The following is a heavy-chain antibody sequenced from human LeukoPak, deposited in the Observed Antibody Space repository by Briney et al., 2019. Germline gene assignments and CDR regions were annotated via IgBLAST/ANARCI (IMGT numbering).Heavy chain of an antibody. CDR3: ASNEVVVTASHDAFDI. J-gene: IGHJ3*02. CDR2: INSDGSST. Sequence: VGSLRLSCAASGFTFSSYWMHWVRQAPGKGLVWVSRINSDGSSTSYADSVKGRFTISRDNAKNTLYLQMNSLRAEDTAVYYCASNEVVVTASHDAFDIWGQGTMVTVSS. CDR1: GFTFSSYW. V-gene: IGHV3-74*01. D-gene: IGHD3-22*01.